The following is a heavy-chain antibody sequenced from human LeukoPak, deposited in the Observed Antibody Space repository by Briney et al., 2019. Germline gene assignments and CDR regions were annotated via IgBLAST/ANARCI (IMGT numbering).Heavy chain of an antibody. CDR2: ISYDGSNK. CDR1: GLTFSSYG. CDR3: AKRSDSGSYYDYYFDY. D-gene: IGHD1-26*01. J-gene: IGHJ4*02. Sequence: PGRSLRLSCAASGLTFSSYGMHWVRQAPGKGLEWVAVISYDGSNKYYADSVKGRFTISRDNSKNTLYLQMNSLRAEDTAVYYCAKRSDSGSYYDYYFDYWGQGTLVTVSS. V-gene: IGHV3-30*18.